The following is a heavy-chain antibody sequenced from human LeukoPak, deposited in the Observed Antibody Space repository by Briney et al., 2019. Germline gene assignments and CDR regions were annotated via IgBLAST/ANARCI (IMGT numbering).Heavy chain of an antibody. J-gene: IGHJ5*02. Sequence: GASVKVSCKASGYTFTSYDINWVRQATGQGLEWMGWMNPNSGNTGYAQKFQGRVTITRNTSMATAYMELSSLTSEDTALYYCARDPRPSGRYYHGWFGPWGQGTLVTVSS. V-gene: IGHV1-8*03. CDR1: GYTFTSYD. CDR3: ARDPRPSGRYYHGWFGP. CDR2: MNPNSGNT. D-gene: IGHD1-26*01.